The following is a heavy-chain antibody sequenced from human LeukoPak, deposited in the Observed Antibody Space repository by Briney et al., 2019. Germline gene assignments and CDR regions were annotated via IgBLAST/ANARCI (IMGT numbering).Heavy chain of an antibody. CDR2: ISSSSSYI. CDR1: GFTFSSYS. Sequence: GGSLRLSCAASGFTFSSYSMNWVRQAPGKGLEWVSSISSSSSYIYYADSAKGRFTISRDNAKNSLYLQMNSLRAEDTAVYYCARDLGQLVDLINYGMDVWGQGTTVTVSS. CDR3: ARDLGQLVDLINYGMDV. J-gene: IGHJ6*02. D-gene: IGHD6-13*01. V-gene: IGHV3-21*01.